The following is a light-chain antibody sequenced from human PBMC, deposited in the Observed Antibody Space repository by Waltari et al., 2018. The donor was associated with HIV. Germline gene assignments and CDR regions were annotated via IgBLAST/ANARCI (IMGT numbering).Light chain of an antibody. CDR3: GTWDSSLSAVV. CDR1: SSNIGNNY. Sequence: QSVLTQPPSVSAAPGQKVTISCSGSSSNIGNNYVSWYQQLPGTAPKLLIYENKKRPSGIPDRFSGSKSGTSATLGSTGLQTGDEADYYCGTWDSSLSAVVFGGGTKLTVL. J-gene: IGLJ2*01. V-gene: IGLV1-51*01. CDR2: ENK.